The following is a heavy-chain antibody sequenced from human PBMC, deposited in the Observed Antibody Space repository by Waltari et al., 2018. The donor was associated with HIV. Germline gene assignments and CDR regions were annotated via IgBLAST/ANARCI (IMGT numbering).Heavy chain of an antibody. CDR2: MYQTGST. V-gene: IGHV4-38-2*02. Sequence: QVQLQELGPGLVKPSETLSLTCSVSGYSIRRGYYWGWLREPPGKGLEGIGNMYQTGSTYYNPSLQSRVTLSVDTSKNQLSLKLNSVTAADTAVYYCAREDGHYVQIPGIWGQGTLVTVSS. J-gene: IGHJ4*02. CDR1: GYSIRRGYY. D-gene: IGHD3-16*01. CDR3: AREDGHYVQIPGI.